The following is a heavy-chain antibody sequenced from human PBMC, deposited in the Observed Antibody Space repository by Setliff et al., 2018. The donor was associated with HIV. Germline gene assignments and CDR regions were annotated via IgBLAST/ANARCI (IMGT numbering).Heavy chain of an antibody. D-gene: IGHD3-9*01. CDR2: IYNNGRT. Sequence: SETLSLTCSVSGGSISSHYWSWIRQSPGKGLEWIGYIYNNGRTNYNPSLKSRVTISVDTSKNQFSLKLSSLTAADTAVYYCARDHYYDIVTGYFGYMDVWGEGTAVTVSS. J-gene: IGHJ6*03. V-gene: IGHV4-59*11. CDR3: ARDHYYDIVTGYFGYMDV. CDR1: GGSISSHY.